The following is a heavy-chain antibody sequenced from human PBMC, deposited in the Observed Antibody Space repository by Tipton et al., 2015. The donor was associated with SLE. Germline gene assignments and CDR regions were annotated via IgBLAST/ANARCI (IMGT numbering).Heavy chain of an antibody. J-gene: IGHJ4*02. CDR2: VFYSGST. D-gene: IGHD6-19*01. CDR3: AREGIAGAATGAIDY. V-gene: IGHV4-31*02. CDR1: GIYMSSGGYH. Sequence: LRLSCTVSGIYMSSGGYHWRWIRQHQGKGLEWIGYVFYSGSTYYNPSRKSRLSISVDTSKNQFSLKLSFVTAADTAIYYCAREGIAGAATGAIDYWGQGTLVTVSS.